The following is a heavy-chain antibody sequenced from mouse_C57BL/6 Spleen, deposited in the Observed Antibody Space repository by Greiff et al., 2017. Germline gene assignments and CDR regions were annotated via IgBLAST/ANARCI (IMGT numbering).Heavy chain of an antibody. V-gene: IGHV1-26*01. CDR2: INPNNGGT. Sequence: EVQLHQSGPELVKPGASVKISCKASGYTFTDYYMNWVKQSHGKSLEWIGDINPNNGGTSYNQKFKGKATLTVDKSSSTAYMELRSLTSEDSAVYYCARKGLRAWFAYWGQGTLVTVSA. J-gene: IGHJ3*01. CDR1: GYTFTDYY. CDR3: ARKGLRAWFAY. D-gene: IGHD2-4*01.